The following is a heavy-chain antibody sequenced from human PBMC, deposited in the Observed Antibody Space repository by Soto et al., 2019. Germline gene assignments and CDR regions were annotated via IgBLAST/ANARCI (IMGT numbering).Heavy chain of an antibody. V-gene: IGHV3-33*01. CDR3: ATTGPH. CDR1: GFTFSSYG. Sequence: QVKLVESGGGVVQPGRSLRLSCAASGFTFSSYGMHWVRQAPGKGLEWVAVIWFDGSNKFYADSVKGRFTISRDNSKNTVSLQMNSLRDEHSAAYYCATTGPHWGQGTLVTVSS. J-gene: IGHJ4*02. D-gene: IGHD2-2*01. CDR2: IWFDGSNK.